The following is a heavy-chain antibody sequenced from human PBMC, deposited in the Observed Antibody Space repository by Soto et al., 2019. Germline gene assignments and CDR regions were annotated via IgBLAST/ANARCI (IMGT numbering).Heavy chain of an antibody. D-gene: IGHD2-8*01. Sequence: PGGSLRLSCTASGFTFNRHAMTWVRQAPGKGLEWVSGLSDSGGSIYYADSVKGRFTISRDNSMNTLYLQMNTLRAEDTAAYYCAKVSSAWYAGFFDLWGQGTLVTVSS. J-gene: IGHJ4*02. V-gene: IGHV3-23*01. CDR1: GFTFNRHA. CDR3: AKVSSAWYAGFFDL. CDR2: LSDSGGSI.